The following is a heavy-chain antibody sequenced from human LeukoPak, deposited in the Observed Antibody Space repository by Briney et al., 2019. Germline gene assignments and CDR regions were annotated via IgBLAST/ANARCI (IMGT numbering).Heavy chain of an antibody. Sequence: PSETLSLTCTVSGGSTSSYYWSWIRQPPGKGLEWIGYIYYSGSTNYNPSLKSRVTISVDTSKNQFSLKLSSVTAADTAVYYCAREIGGSYYLDYWGQGTLVTVSS. CDR2: IYYSGST. V-gene: IGHV4-59*01. CDR3: AREIGGSYYLDY. D-gene: IGHD1-26*01. CDR1: GGSTSSYY. J-gene: IGHJ4*02.